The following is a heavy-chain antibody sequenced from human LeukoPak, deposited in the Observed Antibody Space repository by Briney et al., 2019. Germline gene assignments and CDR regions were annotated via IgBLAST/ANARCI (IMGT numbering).Heavy chain of an antibody. Sequence: QPGRSLRLSCAASGFTFSSYAMHWVRQAPGKGLEWVAVISYDGSNKYYADSVKGRFTISRDNSKNTLYLQMNSLRVDDTAVYYCARDDNWAFDYWGQGTLVTVSS. CDR2: ISYDGSNK. CDR3: ARDDNWAFDY. CDR1: GFTFSSYA. D-gene: IGHD1-1*01. V-gene: IGHV3-30*04. J-gene: IGHJ4*02.